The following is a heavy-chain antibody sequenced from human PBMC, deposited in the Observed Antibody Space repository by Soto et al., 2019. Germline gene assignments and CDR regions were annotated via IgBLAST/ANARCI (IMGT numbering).Heavy chain of an antibody. D-gene: IGHD6-6*01. CDR3: ARTGGGMAARPLDY. V-gene: IGHV1-18*04. J-gene: IGHJ4*02. CDR1: GYMFTSYG. Sequence: QIQLVQSGGKVKKPGASVEVSCKASGYMFTSYGISWVRQAPGQGLEWMAWISAYNGNKKYAQKFQGRVTMTTDTSTSTVSMELQNLRSDDTAIYCCARTGGGMAARPLDYWGQGTLVTVSS. CDR2: ISAYNGNK.